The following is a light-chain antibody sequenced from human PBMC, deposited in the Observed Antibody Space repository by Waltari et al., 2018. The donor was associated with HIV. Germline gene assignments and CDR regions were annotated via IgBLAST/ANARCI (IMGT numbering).Light chain of an antibody. CDR3: QQYHSGPT. CDR2: WAS. V-gene: IGKV4-1*01. CDR1: QSVLYSSNNKNY. J-gene: IGKJ1*01. Sequence: DIVMTQSPDSLAVSLGERATINCKSSQSVLYSSNNKNYVAWYQQKPGQSPKLLVYWASTREFGFPERFSGSGSGTDFTLTISSLQAEDVAVYYCQQYHSGPTFGQGTKVEIK.